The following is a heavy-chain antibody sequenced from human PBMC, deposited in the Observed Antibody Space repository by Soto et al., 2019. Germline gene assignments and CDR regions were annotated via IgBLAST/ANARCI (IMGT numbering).Heavy chain of an antibody. V-gene: IGHV4-30-2*01. CDR1: GGSISSGGYS. D-gene: IGHD2-15*01. CDR2: IYHSGST. CDR3: AAGSALPRYS. Sequence: QLQLQESGSGLVKPSQTLSLTCAVSGGSISSGGYSWSWIRQPPGKGLEWIGNIYHSGSTYYNPSVTSRVTRAVDTSNKESSLKLSSVSAADAAVYCWAAGSALPRYSWGQGTLVTVSS. J-gene: IGHJ4*02.